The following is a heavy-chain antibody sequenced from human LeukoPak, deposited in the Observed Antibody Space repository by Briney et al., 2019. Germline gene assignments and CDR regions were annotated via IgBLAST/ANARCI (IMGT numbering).Heavy chain of an antibody. V-gene: IGHV5-51*01. CDR1: GYNFISYW. J-gene: IGHJ4*02. D-gene: IGHD3-10*01. CDR3: PRRPGSGTDYFDS. CDR2: IYPGESNT. Sequence: GESLKISCKGSGYNFISYWIGWVRQIPGKGLEWMGIIYPGESNTRYRPSFQGQVAISADKSIPPAYLRGTSQPPSDTAMYYVPRRPGSGTDYFDSWGQGTLVTVSS.